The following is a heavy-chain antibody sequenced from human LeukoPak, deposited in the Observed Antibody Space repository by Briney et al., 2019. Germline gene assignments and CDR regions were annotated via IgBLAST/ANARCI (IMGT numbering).Heavy chain of an antibody. CDR3: AKSHDSSGAFDI. Sequence: GGSLRLSCAASGFTFSSYAMSWVRQAPGKGLEWVSAIIGSGGSTYYADSVKGRFTISRDNSKNTLYLQINSLRAEDTAVYYCAKSHDSSGAFDIWGQGTMVTVSS. V-gene: IGHV3-23*01. CDR1: GFTFSSYA. CDR2: IIGSGGST. D-gene: IGHD3-22*01. J-gene: IGHJ3*02.